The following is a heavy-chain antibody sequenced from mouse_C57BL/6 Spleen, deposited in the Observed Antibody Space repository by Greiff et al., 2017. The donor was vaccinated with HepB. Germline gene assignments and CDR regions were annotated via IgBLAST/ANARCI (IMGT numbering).Heavy chain of an antibody. CDR3: TRWDPDQYYGSSEGYFDG. CDR1: GYTFTSYW. V-gene: IGHV1-53*01. D-gene: IGHD1-1*01. Sequence: VQLQQPGTELVKPGASVKLSCKASGYTFTSYWMHWVKQRPGQGLEWIGNINPSNGGTNYNEKFKSKATLTVDKSSSTAYMQLSSLTSEDSAVYYCTRWDPDQYYGSSEGYFDGWGTGTTVTVSS. CDR2: INPSNGGT. J-gene: IGHJ1*03.